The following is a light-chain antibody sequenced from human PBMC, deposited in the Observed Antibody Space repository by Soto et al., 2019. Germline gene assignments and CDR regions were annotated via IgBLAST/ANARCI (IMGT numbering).Light chain of an antibody. V-gene: IGKV3-15*01. CDR3: QQXSNWPPIT. J-gene: IGKJ5*01. CDR2: GAD. CDR1: QSVFSS. Sequence: VMTQSPATLSVSAGDRATLSWRDSQSVFSSLAWYQHKPGQAPRLLIYGADTRATGIPARFSGSGSGTEFTLTISSLQPEDFAVYYCQQXSNWPPITFGQGTRLEIK.